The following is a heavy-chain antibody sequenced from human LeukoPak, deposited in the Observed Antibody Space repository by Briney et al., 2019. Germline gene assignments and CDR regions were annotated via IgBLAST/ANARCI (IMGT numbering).Heavy chain of an antibody. D-gene: IGHD6-19*01. Sequence: SETLSLTCTVSGGSISSYYWSWIRQPAGKGLEWIGRIYTSGSTNYNPSLKSRVTMSVDTSKNQFSLKLSSVTAADTAVYYCARESSSGCYARAGFDYWGQGTLVTVSS. CDR3: ARESSSGCYARAGFDY. J-gene: IGHJ4*02. CDR1: GGSISSYY. CDR2: IYTSGST. V-gene: IGHV4-4*07.